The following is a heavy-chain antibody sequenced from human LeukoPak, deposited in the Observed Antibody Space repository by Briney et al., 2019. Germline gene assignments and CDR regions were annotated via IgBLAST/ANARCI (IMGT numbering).Heavy chain of an antibody. CDR3: TRDPRNLDY. V-gene: IGHV3-11*01. CDR2: ISPSGTDI. CDR1: GFTFSDTY. Sequence: AGGSLRLSCAVSGFTFSDTYMTWIRQAPGKGLESLSYISPSGTDISYADSVKGRFTISRDNAKNSLYLQMNSLRVEDTAVYYCTRDPRNLDYWGQGTLATVSS. D-gene: IGHD1-14*01. J-gene: IGHJ4*02.